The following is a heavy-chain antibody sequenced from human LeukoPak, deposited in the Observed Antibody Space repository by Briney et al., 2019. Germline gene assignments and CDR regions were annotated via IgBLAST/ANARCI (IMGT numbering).Heavy chain of an antibody. CDR3: AKDHYWSIDY. V-gene: IGHV3-74*01. CDR2: IKGDGIST. D-gene: IGHD3-3*01. J-gene: IGHJ4*02. Sequence: GGSLRLSCAASGFGFSSNWMHWVHHAPGQGLVWVSRIKGDGISTNYADSVKGRFTISRDIAKNTLYLQMNSLRAEDTGVYYCAKDHYWSIDYWGRGTLVTVSS. CDR1: GFGFSSNW.